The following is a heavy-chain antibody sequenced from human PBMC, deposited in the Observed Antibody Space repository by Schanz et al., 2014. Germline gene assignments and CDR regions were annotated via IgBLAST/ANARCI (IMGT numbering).Heavy chain of an antibody. CDR3: ARDSGSSSWYPSDY. D-gene: IGHD6-13*01. Sequence: EVQLVESGGGLVQPGGSLRLSCAGSGFAFSSNWMNWVRQAPGKGLEWVANIKEDGSEKYYVDSVKGRFTISRDNAKNSLYLQMNSLRAEDTAVYYCARDSGSSSWYPSDYWGQGTLVTVSS. V-gene: IGHV3-7*01. CDR1: GFAFSSNW. J-gene: IGHJ4*02. CDR2: IKEDGSEK.